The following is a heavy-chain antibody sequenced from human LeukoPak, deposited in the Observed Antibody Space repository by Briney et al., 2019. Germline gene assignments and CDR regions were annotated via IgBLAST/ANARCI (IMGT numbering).Heavy chain of an antibody. D-gene: IGHD2-15*01. CDR1: GFTFKRYW. Sequence: GGSLRLSCAASGFTFKRYWMSWVRQAPGKGPEGVANIKRGGSEKYYVDSVRGRFTISRDNAKNSLYLQMNSLRAEDTAVYYCARAPLGRYCSGGSCYSSSGAVDFWGQGTMVTVSS. V-gene: IGHV3-7*01. CDR2: IKRGGSEK. J-gene: IGHJ3*01. CDR3: ARAPLGRYCSGGSCYSSSGAVDF.